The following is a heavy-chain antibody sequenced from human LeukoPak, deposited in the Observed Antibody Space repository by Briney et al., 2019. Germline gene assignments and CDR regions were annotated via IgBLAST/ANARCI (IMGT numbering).Heavy chain of an antibody. D-gene: IGHD3-3*01. CDR3: ATARLRFLEWAFDY. CDR2: VDPEDGET. V-gene: IGHV1-69-2*01. CDR1: GYTFTDYY. Sequence: ASVKVSCKASGYTFTDYYMHWVQQSPGKGLEWMGRVDPEDGETIYAEKFQGRVTITADTSTDTAYMELSSLRSEDTAVYYCATARLRFLEWAFDYWGQGTLVTVSS. J-gene: IGHJ4*02.